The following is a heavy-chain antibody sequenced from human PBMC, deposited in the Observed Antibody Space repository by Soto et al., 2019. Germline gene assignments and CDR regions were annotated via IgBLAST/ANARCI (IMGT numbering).Heavy chain of an antibody. Sequence: PSETLSLTCTVSGGSLSSYYWSWIRRPPGMGLEWIASISYSGTTNYNSSLKSRATISIDTSKNQFSLKFNSVTAADTAVYYCARAYGYYFDYWGQGTLVTVSS. CDR1: GGSLSSYY. CDR3: ARAYGYYFDY. D-gene: IGHD4-17*01. CDR2: ISYSGTT. V-gene: IGHV4-59*01. J-gene: IGHJ4*02.